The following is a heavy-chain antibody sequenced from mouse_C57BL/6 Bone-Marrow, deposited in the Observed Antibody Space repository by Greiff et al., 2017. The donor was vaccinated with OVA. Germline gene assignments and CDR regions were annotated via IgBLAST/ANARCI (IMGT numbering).Heavy chain of an antibody. CDR3: TTWGG. V-gene: IGHV14-4*01. Sequence: LVESGAELVRPGASVKLSCTASGFNIKDDYMHWVKQRPEQGLEWIGWIDPENGDTEYASKFQGKATITADTSSNTAYLQLSSLTSEDTAVYYCTTWGGWGQGTLVTVSA. CDR1: GFNIKDDY. CDR2: IDPENGDT. J-gene: IGHJ3*01.